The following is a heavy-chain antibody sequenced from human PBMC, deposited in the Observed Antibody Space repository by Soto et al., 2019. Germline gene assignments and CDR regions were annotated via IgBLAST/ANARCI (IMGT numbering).Heavy chain of an antibody. J-gene: IGHJ6*02. Sequence: RGESLKISCNGSGYIFTSYWIGWVRQMPGKGLEWMGIIYPGDSDTRYSPSFQGQVTISADKSISTAYLQWSSLKASDTAMYYCARHGCSSTSCYTFYYYGMDVWGQGTTVTVSS. CDR1: GYIFTSYW. CDR2: IYPGDSDT. V-gene: IGHV5-51*01. D-gene: IGHD2-2*02. CDR3: ARHGCSSTSCYTFYYYGMDV.